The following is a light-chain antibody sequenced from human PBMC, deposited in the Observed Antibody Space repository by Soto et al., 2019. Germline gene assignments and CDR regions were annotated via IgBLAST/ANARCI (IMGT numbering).Light chain of an antibody. CDR2: DAS. CDR1: QSVNNY. V-gene: IGKV3-15*01. Sequence: EIVMTQSPVTLSMSPGERATLSCRASQSVNNYLAWYQQKPGQTPRLLIYDASTRATVVPAKFSGSGSGTEFTLTISSLQSEDSAVYSCQRYNDWPQTFGQGTKVEIK. CDR3: QRYNDWPQT. J-gene: IGKJ1*01.